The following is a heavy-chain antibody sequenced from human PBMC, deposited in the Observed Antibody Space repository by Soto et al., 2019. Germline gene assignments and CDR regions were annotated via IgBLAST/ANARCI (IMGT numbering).Heavy chain of an antibody. V-gene: IGHV1-69*13. D-gene: IGHD3-3*01. J-gene: IGHJ6*02. CDR3: ASSRITIFGVTPLATYYYYGMDV. Sequence: SVKVSCKASGGTFSRYAISWVRQAPGQGLEWMGGIIPIFGTPNYAQKFQGRVMITADESTTTVYLELSSLRSEDTAVFYCASSRITIFGVTPLATYYYYGMDVWGQVTTFTVSS. CDR2: IIPIFGTP. CDR1: GGTFSRYA.